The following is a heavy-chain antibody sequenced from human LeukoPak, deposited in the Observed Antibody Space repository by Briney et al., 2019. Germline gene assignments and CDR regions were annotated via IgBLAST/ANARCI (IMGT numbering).Heavy chain of an antibody. CDR2: ISGYNGNT. CDR1: GYTFSIYG. Sequence: ASAKVSCKASGYTFSIYGISWVRQAPGQGLEWMGWISGYNGNTNYAQKLQGRVTMTTDTSTSTAYMELRSLRSDDTAVYYCARVRKVGSWYFDYWGQGTLVTVSS. J-gene: IGHJ4*02. V-gene: IGHV1-18*01. D-gene: IGHD6-13*01. CDR3: ARVRKVGSWYFDY.